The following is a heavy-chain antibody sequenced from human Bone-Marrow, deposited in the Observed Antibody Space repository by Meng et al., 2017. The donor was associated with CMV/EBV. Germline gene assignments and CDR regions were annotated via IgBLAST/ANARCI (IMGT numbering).Heavy chain of an antibody. CDR1: GYRFSDYG. CDR3: ARDHVLRGVYSAY. D-gene: IGHD3-10*01. V-gene: IGHV1-18*01. J-gene: IGHJ4*02. Sequence: ASVKVSCKASGYRFSDYGLSWVRQAPGQRPEWLGWISAYSGDTKYAERFQGRVSMTTDTSTSTAHMELRSLTSDDTAVYYCARDHVLRGVYSAYRGQGTPVTVSS. CDR2: ISAYSGDT.